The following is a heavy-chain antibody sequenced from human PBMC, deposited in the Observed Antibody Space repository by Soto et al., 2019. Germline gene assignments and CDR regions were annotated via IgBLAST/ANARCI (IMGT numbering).Heavy chain of an antibody. CDR3: AKDRGRCSGGSCYMFDY. V-gene: IGHV3-23*01. Sequence: GGSLRLSCAASGFTFSSYAMTWVRQAPGKGLEWVSVISGSRDSTYYADSVKGRFTISRDNSKSTLYLQMNSLRAEDTALYYCAKDRGRCSGGSCYMFDYWGRGTLVTVSS. J-gene: IGHJ4*02. CDR2: ISGSRDST. D-gene: IGHD2-15*01. CDR1: GFTFSSYA.